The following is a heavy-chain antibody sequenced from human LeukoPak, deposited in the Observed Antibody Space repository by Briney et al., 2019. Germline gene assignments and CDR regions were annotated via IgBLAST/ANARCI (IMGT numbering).Heavy chain of an antibody. CDR3: ARDADYYDSSGYYGA. CDR1: GFTFSSYA. D-gene: IGHD3-22*01. CDR2: ISYDGSNK. J-gene: IGHJ5*02. Sequence: GRSLRLSCAASGFTFSSYAMHWVRQAPGKGLEWVAVISYDGSNKYYADSVRGRFTISRDNSKNTLYLQMNSLRAGDTAVYYCARDADYYDSSGYYGAWGQGTLVTVSS. V-gene: IGHV3-30-3*01.